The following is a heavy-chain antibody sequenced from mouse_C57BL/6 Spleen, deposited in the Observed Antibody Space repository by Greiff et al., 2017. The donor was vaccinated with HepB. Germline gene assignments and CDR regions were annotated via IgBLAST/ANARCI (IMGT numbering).Heavy chain of an antibody. D-gene: IGHD4-1*01. J-gene: IGHJ2*01. CDR1: GYTFTSYW. V-gene: IGHV1-50*01. CDR3: ARGGANWDGY. Sequence: QVQLQQPGAELVKPGASVKLSCKASGYTFTSYWMQWVKQRPGQGLEWIGEIDPSDSYTNYNQKFKGKATLTVDTSSSTAYRQRSSLTSEDSAVYYCARGGANWDGYWGQGTTLTVSS. CDR2: IDPSDSYT.